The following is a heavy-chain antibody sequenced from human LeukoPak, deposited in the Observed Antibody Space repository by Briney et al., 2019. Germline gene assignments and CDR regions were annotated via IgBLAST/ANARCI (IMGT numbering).Heavy chain of an antibody. J-gene: IGHJ3*02. V-gene: IGHV4-31*03. CDR2: VYYSGST. CDR1: SDSISSYY. Sequence: SETLSLTCTVSSDSISSYYWSWIRQYPGKGLEWIGYVYYSGSTYCNPSLKSRVTISVDTSKNQFSLKLSSVTAADTAVYYCARGLNDAFDIWGQGTMVTVSS. CDR3: ARGLNDAFDI.